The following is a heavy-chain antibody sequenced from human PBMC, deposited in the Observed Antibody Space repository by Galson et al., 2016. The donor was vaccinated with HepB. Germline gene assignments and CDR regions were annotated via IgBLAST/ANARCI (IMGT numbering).Heavy chain of an antibody. CDR1: GFIFRGYG. J-gene: IGHJ4*02. D-gene: IGHD2/OR15-2a*01. CDR2: DSMDGRRK. CDR3: AKRHEYCPPVGCSVDY. Sequence: SLRLSCAGSGFIFRGYGMHWVRQAPGKGLEWVAADSMDGRRKFYSDSVKGRFTISRDNSNNMSFLQMDSLRPDDTAVYYCAKRHEYCPPVGCSVDYWGQGTLVSVSS. V-gene: IGHV3-30*18.